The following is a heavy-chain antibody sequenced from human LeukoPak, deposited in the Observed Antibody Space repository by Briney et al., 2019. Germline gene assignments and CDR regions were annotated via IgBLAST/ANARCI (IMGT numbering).Heavy chain of an antibody. CDR3: ARDTRYSGSYGYYYGMDV. V-gene: IGHV3-48*03. CDR1: GFIFSNYE. J-gene: IGHJ6*02. Sequence: GGSLRLSCAASGFIFSNYEINWVRQAAGKGLEWLSYISSSGSTTYYADSVKGRFTISRDNAKNSLYLQMNSLRAEDTAVYYCARDTRYSGSYGYYYGMDVWGQGTTVTVSS. CDR2: ISSSGSTT. D-gene: IGHD1-26*01.